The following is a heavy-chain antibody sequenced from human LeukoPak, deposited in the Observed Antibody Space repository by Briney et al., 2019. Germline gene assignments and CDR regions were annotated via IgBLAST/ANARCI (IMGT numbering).Heavy chain of an antibody. CDR1: GGSINSYY. CDR3: ARGYSRSSGRSDY. J-gene: IGHJ4*02. D-gene: IGHD6-6*01. Sequence: SETLSLTCTVSGGSINSYYWSWIRQPPGKGLEWIGYIYYTGSTNYNPSLTSSVAISVDPSKNQFSLKLDSVTAADTAVYYCARGYSRSSGRSDYWGQGTLVTVSS. V-gene: IGHV4-59*08. CDR2: IYYTGST.